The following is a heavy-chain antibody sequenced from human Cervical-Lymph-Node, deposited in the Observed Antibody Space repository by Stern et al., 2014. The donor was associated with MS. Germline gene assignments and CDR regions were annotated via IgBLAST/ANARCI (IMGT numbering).Heavy chain of an antibody. CDR1: GYTFTTYY. J-gene: IGHJ4*02. V-gene: IGHV1-46*03. CDR3: ARRGSYGDYVSDYLDY. CDR2: INPTGGST. Sequence: QVQLVQSGAEVKKPGASVKVSCTASGYTFTTYYMHWVRQAPGQGLEWMGIINPTGGSTIYAQKFQGRVAMTRDTSTSTVYMELSSLRSEDTAVYYCARRGSYGDYVSDYLDYWGQGTLVSVSS. D-gene: IGHD4-17*01.